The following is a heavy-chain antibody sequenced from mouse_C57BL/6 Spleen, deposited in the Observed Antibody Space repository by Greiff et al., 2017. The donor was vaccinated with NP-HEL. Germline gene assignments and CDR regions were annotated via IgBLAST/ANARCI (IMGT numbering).Heavy chain of an antibody. V-gene: IGHV1-64*01. D-gene: IGHD1-1*01. J-gene: IGHJ2*01. Sequence: VQLQQPGAELVKPGASVKLSCKASGYTFTSYWMHWVKQRPGQGLEWIGMIHPNSGSTNYNEKFKSKATLTVDKSSSTAYMQLSSLTSEDSAVYYCARPSLYGDFDYWGQGTTLTVSS. CDR1: GYTFTSYW. CDR2: IHPNSGST. CDR3: ARPSLYGDFDY.